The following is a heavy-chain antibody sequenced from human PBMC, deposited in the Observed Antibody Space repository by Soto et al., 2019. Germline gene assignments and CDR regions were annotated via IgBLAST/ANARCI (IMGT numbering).Heavy chain of an antibody. J-gene: IGHJ4*02. CDR1: GFSSDDHS. D-gene: IGHD1-1*01. CDR3: KNDPTDRGLEY. Sequence: GECXRLSCAACGFSSDDHSIDLLRQAAGKGREWVSGIYWNSNRIDYADSVKARLTISRDNARNSMYLQMNSLRPEDTDLHYCKNDPTDRGLEYWGQPTLVTVYS. CDR2: IYWNSNRI. V-gene: IGHV3-9*02.